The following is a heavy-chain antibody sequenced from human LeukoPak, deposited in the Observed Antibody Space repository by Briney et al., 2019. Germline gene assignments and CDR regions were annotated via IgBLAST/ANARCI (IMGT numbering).Heavy chain of an antibody. CDR3: AKDGGYSYGLPRTYYYYMDV. CDR2: IRYDGSNK. V-gene: IGHV3-30*02. D-gene: IGHD5-18*01. CDR1: GSTFSSYG. J-gene: IGHJ6*03. Sequence: GGSLRLSCAASGSTFSSYGMHWVRQAPGKGLEWVAFIRYDGSNKYYADSVKGRFTISRDNSKNTLYLQMNSLRAEDTAVYYCAKDGGYSYGLPRTYYYYMDVWGKGTTVTISS.